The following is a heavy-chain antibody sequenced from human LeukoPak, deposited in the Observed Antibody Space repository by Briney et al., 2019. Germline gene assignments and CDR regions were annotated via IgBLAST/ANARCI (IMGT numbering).Heavy chain of an antibody. CDR2: IGGSGYST. V-gene: IGHV3-23*01. Sequence: PGGSLRLSCAASGFTFDDYAMHWVRQAPGRGLEWVSSIGGSGYSTYYADSVKGRFTISRDNSENTLHLQMSSLRAEDTAVYYCAKDRGAYCSSTSCSLYFDSWGQGTLVTVSS. CDR1: GFTFDDYA. CDR3: AKDRGAYCSSTSCSLYFDS. J-gene: IGHJ4*02. D-gene: IGHD2-2*01.